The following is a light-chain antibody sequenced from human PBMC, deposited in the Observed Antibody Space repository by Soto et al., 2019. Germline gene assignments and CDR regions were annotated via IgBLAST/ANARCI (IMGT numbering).Light chain of an antibody. CDR2: DVT. J-gene: IGLJ1*01. V-gene: IGLV2-14*01. Sequence: QSVLIQPPSVSGSPGQSVTISCTGTSSDVGSYDYVSWYQLHPGTAPKLVIYDVTNRPSGVSDRFSGSKSGNTASLTISGLQAEEEADYFCSSYKSTSTVFGNGTKVTV. CDR3: SSYKSTSTV. CDR1: SSDVGSYDY.